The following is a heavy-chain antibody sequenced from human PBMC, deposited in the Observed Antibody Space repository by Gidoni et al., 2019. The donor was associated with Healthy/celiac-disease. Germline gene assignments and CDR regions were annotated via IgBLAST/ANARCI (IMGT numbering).Heavy chain of an antibody. CDR2: IYYSGST. V-gene: IGHV4-39*01. D-gene: IGHD6-19*01. Sequence: QLQLQESGPGLVKPSETLSLTCTVSGGPISSRSYYWGGIRQPPGKGLEWIGSIYYSGSTYYNPSLKSRVTISVDTSKSQFSLKLSSVTAADTAVYYCARKGHFTLAVAGPVFDYWGQGTLVTVSS. CDR1: GGPISSRSYY. CDR3: ARKGHFTLAVAGPVFDY. J-gene: IGHJ4*02.